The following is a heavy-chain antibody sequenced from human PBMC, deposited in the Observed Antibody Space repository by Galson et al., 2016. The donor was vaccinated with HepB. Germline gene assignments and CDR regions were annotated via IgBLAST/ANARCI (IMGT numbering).Heavy chain of an antibody. J-gene: IGHJ4*02. CDR1: GYSFTSYW. D-gene: IGHD3-10*01. V-gene: IGHV5-51*01. CDR3: ASGTLWFGELLGY. CDR2: IYPGDSDT. Sequence: SGAEVKKPGESLKISCKGSGYSFTSYWIGWVRQMPGKGLEWMGIIYPGDSDTRYSPSLQGQVTISADKSISTAYLQWSSLKASDIAMYYCASGTLWFGELLGYWGQGTLVTVSS.